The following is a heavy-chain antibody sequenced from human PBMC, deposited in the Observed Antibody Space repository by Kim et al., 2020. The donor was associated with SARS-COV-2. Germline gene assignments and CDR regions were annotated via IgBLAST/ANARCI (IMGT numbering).Heavy chain of an antibody. CDR3: ARDLGYYDSGD. CDR2: NT. J-gene: IGHJ4*02. V-gene: IGHV1-18*01. Sequence: NTHYAQKLQGRVTMTTDTSTSTAYMELRSLRSDDTAVYYCARDLGYYDSGDWGQGTLVTVSS. D-gene: IGHD3-22*01.